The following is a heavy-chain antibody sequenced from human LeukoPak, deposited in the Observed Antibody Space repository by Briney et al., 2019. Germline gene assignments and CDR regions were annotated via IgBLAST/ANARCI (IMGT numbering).Heavy chain of an antibody. CDR3: ARDQAVAGLNWFDP. D-gene: IGHD6-19*01. CDR1: GFTVSSNY. J-gene: IGHJ5*02. CDR2: IYSGGST. Sequence: GGSLRLSCAASGFTVSSNYMSWVRQAPGKGLEWVSVIYSGGSTYYADSVKGRFTISRDNSKNTLYLQMNSLRAEDTAVYYCARDQAVAGLNWFDPWGQGTLVTVSS. V-gene: IGHV3-66*01.